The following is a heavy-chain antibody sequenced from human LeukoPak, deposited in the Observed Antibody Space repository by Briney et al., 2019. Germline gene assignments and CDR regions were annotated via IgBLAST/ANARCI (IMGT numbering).Heavy chain of an antibody. CDR3: ATDSPETAAFDY. CDR1: GYTFTGYY. Sequence: ASVKVSCKASGYTFTGYYMHWVRQAPGQGLEWMGWINPNSGGTNYAQKFQGRVTMTRDTSISTAYMELSRLRSDDTAVYYCATDSPETAAFDYWGQGTLVTVSS. CDR2: INPNSGGT. D-gene: IGHD1-1*01. V-gene: IGHV1-2*02. J-gene: IGHJ4*02.